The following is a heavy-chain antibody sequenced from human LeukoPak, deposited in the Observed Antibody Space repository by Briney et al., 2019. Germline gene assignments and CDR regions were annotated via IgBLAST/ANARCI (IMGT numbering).Heavy chain of an antibody. CDR2: IDSSSNR. V-gene: IGHV3-66*01. CDR3: ARDLRLTMQAFDI. Sequence: GGSLRLSCSASGFTVSSNYMHWARQAQGKGLEWVSVIDSSSNRYYAESVKGSITISRDNSKNTLYLQMNSLRAEDTAVYYCARDLRLTMQAFDIWGQGTLVTVSS. CDR1: GFTVSSNY. D-gene: IGHD3-10*01. J-gene: IGHJ3*02.